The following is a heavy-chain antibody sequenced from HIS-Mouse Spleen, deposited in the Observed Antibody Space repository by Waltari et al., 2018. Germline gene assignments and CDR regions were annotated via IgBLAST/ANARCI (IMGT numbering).Heavy chain of an antibody. J-gene: IGHJ4*02. Sequence: QLQLQESGPGLVKPSETLSLTCPVSGGSISSSRYYWDWIRQPPGKGLEWIGSIYYSGSTYYNPSLKSRVTISVDTSKNQFSLKLSSVTAADTAVYYCARDPRWNDGIDYWGQGTLVTVSS. CDR3: ARDPRWNDGIDY. D-gene: IGHD1-1*01. CDR2: IYYSGST. V-gene: IGHV4-39*07. CDR1: GGSISSSRYY.